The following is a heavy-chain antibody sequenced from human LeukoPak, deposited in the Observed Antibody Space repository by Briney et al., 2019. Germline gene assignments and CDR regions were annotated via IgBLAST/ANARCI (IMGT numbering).Heavy chain of an antibody. Sequence: SETLSLTCAVYGGSFSGYYWSWIRQPPGKGLEWIGEINHSGSTNYNPSLKSRVTISVDTSKDQFSLKLSSVTAADTAVYNCASRSIVVVTAINFDYWGQGTLVTVSS. CDR3: ASRSIVVVTAINFDY. CDR1: GGSFSGYY. V-gene: IGHV4-34*01. CDR2: INHSGST. J-gene: IGHJ4*02. D-gene: IGHD2-21*02.